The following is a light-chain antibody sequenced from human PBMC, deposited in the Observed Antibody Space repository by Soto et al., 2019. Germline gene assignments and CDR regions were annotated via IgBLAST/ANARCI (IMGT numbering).Light chain of an antibody. Sequence: QSALTQPASVSGSPGQSITISCNVTSSNVGGYNYVSWYQQHPGKAPKLMIYEVSNRPSGVSNRFSGSKSDNTASLTISGLQAEDEADYYCSSFTSSSTWVFAGGTKLTVL. CDR1: SSNVGGYNY. V-gene: IGLV2-14*01. CDR3: SSFTSSSTWV. J-gene: IGLJ3*02. CDR2: EVS.